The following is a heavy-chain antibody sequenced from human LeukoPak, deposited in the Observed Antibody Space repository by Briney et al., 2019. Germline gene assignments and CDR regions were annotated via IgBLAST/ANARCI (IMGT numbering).Heavy chain of an antibody. D-gene: IGHD4-17*01. J-gene: IGHJ6*02. CDR2: IYYSGST. V-gene: IGHV4-39*02. Sequence: SETLSLTCTVSGGSISSSSYYWGWIRQPPGKGLEWIGSIYYSGSTYYNPSLKSRVTISVDTSKNQFSLKLSSVTAADTAVYYCAREYYGDYWEFLDVWGQGTTVTVSS. CDR1: GGSISSSSYY. CDR3: AREYYGDYWEFLDV.